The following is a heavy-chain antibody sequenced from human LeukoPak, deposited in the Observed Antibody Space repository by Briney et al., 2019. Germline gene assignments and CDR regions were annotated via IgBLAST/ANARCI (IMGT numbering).Heavy chain of an antibody. Sequence: SVKVSCKASGGTFSSYAISWVRQAPGRGLEWMGRIIPILGMTHYTQKLQGRVTITADKSTGTAYMELISLRSEDTAVYYCARERDYSGWQFDYWGQGTLVTVSS. CDR1: GGTFSSYA. V-gene: IGHV1-69*04. CDR2: IIPILGMT. J-gene: IGHJ4*02. D-gene: IGHD6-19*01. CDR3: ARERDYSGWQFDY.